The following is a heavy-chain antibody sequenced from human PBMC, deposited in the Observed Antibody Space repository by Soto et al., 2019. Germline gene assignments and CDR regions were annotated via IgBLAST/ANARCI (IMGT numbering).Heavy chain of an antibody. Sequence: QVQLQESGPGLVKPSETLSLTCTVSGGSVSSGSYYWSWIRQPPGKGLEWIGYIYYSGSTNYNPSLQSRVTISVDTSKNQFSLKLSSVTAADTAVYYCAREIGYCISTSCENWFDPWGQGTLVTVSS. CDR1: GGSVSSGSYY. CDR2: IYYSGST. V-gene: IGHV4-61*01. D-gene: IGHD2-2*01. CDR3: AREIGYCISTSCENWFDP. J-gene: IGHJ5*02.